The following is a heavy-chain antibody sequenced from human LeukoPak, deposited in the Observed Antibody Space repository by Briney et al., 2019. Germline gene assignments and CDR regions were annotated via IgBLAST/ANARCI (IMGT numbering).Heavy chain of an antibody. J-gene: IGHJ4*02. Sequence: GGSLRLSCAASGFTFSSYAMHWVRQAPGKGLEWVAVISYDGSNKYYADSVKGRFTISRDNSKNTLYLQMNSLRAEDTAVYYWAREPGSSWYPLGITDYWGQGTLVTVSS. CDR1: GFTFSSYA. CDR3: AREPGSSWYPLGITDY. V-gene: IGHV3-30-3*01. CDR2: ISYDGSNK. D-gene: IGHD6-13*01.